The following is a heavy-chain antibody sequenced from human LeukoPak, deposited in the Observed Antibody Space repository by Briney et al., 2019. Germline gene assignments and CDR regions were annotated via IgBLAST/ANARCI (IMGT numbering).Heavy chain of an antibody. Sequence: PGRSLTLSCAASGFTFSSYGMHWVRQAPGKGLEWVAVIWYDGSNKYYADSVKGRFTISRDNSKNTLYLQMNSLRAEDTAVYYCARDAGHHYDFWSGYFSSDAGRPFDIWGQGTMVTVSS. J-gene: IGHJ3*02. D-gene: IGHD3-3*01. CDR1: GFTFSSYG. CDR3: ARDAGHHYDFWSGYFSSDAGRPFDI. CDR2: IWYDGSNK. V-gene: IGHV3-33*01.